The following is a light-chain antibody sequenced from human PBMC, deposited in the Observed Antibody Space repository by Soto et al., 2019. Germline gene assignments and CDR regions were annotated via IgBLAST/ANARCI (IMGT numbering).Light chain of an antibody. CDR3: QQYNSYSPLT. Sequence: DIEMTQSPSTLSASVGDRVSITCRASQSISSCLVWYQQKHGNPPKLLLFDTFRVESGVPSRFSGSRSGTEFTLTISSLQRDDYATYYCQQYNSYSPLTFGGGTKGEIK. V-gene: IGKV1-5*01. CDR1: QSISSC. CDR2: DTF. J-gene: IGKJ4*01.